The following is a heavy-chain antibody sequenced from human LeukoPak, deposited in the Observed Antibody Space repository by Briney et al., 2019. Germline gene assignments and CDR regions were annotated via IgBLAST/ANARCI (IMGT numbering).Heavy chain of an antibody. J-gene: IGHJ4*02. V-gene: IGHV1-46*01. D-gene: IGHD3-3*01. CDR3: ARDGARSDFDY. CDR2: INPSGGST. CDR1: GYTFSSYY. Sequence: GASAKVSCKASGYTFSSYYIYWVRQAPGQGLEWVGGINPSGGSTTYAQKFQGRVTMTRDTSTSTVYMELSSLRSEDTAVYYCARDGARSDFDYWGQGTLVTVSS.